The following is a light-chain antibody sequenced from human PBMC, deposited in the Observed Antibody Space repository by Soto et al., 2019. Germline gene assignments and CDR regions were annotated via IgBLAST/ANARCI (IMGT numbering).Light chain of an antibody. J-gene: IGLJ1*01. CDR3: TSYTSSSTYV. CDR1: SSDVGNYNY. V-gene: IGLV2-14*01. CDR2: DVS. Sequence: QSVLTQPASVSGSPGQSIAISCTGTSSDVGNYNYVSWYQQHPDKAPKLMIFDVSNRPSGVSDRFSGSKSGNTASLTISGLQADDEADYYCTSYTSSSTYVFGTGTKVT.